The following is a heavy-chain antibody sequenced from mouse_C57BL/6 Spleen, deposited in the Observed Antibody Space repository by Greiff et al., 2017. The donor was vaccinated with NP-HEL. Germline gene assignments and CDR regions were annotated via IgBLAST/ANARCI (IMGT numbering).Heavy chain of an antibody. Sequence: EVMLVESGGGLVKPGGSLKLSCAASGFTFSDYGMHWVRQAPEKGLEWVAYISSGSSTIYYADTVKGRFTISRDNAKNNLFLQMTSLRSEDTAMYYCAKGGRGYFEVWGTGTTVTVSS. CDR3: AKGGRGYFEV. V-gene: IGHV5-17*01. CDR2: ISSGSSTI. J-gene: IGHJ1*03. D-gene: IGHD3-3*01. CDR1: GFTFSDYG.